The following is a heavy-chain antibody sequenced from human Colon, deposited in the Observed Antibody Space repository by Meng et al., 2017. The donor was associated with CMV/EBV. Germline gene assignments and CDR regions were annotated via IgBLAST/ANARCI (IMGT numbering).Heavy chain of an antibody. D-gene: IGHD2-2*01. V-gene: IGHV3-74*03. Sequence: GGSLRLSCAASGFTFSSYWMHWVRQAPGKGLAWVSRINSDGSSTKYADSVKGRFTISRDNAENTLYLQMNSLRAEDTAVYYCARGNGRSFYCSSTSCSNDYWGQGTLVTVSS. CDR2: INSDGSST. CDR1: GFTFSSYW. CDR3: ARGNGRSFYCSSTSCSNDY. J-gene: IGHJ4*02.